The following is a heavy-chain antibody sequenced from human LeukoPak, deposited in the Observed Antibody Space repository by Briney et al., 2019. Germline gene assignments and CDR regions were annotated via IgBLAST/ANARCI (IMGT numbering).Heavy chain of an antibody. Sequence: SETLSLTCAVYGGSFSGYYWSWIRQPPGKGLEWIGEINHSGSTNYNPSLKSRVTISVDTSKNQFSLKLSSVTAADTAVYYCARAGTTGMAFDIWGQRTMVTVSS. J-gene: IGHJ3*02. CDR3: ARAGTTGMAFDI. V-gene: IGHV4-34*01. D-gene: IGHD1-7*01. CDR2: INHSGST. CDR1: GGSFSGYY.